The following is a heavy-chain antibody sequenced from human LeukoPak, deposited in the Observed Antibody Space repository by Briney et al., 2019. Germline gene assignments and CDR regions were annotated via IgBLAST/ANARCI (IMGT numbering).Heavy chain of an antibody. J-gene: IGHJ5*02. V-gene: IGHV3-23*01. CDR3: AKEGRYNYDP. CDR2: ISGSGTT. Sequence: PGGSLRLSCAASGFTFNNCGMSWVRQAPGKGLEWVSAISGSGTTYYAASVRGRFTISRDHSENTLYLQMNSLRAEDTAVYYCAKEGRYNYDPWGQGTLVTVSS. D-gene: IGHD5-24*01. CDR1: GFTFNNCG.